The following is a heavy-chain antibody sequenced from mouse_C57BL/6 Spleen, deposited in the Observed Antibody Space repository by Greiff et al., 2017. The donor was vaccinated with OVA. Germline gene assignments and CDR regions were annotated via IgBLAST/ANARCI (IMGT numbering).Heavy chain of an antibody. CDR3: ARRNYGSSYDWYFDV. CDR2: ISSGSSTI. Sequence: EVKLMESGGGLVKPGGSLKLSCAASGFTFSDYGMHWVRQAPEKGLEWVAYISSGSSTIYYADTVKGRFTISRDNAKNTLFLQMTSLRSEDTAMYYCARRNYGSSYDWYFDVWGTGTTVTVSS. V-gene: IGHV5-17*01. D-gene: IGHD1-1*01. J-gene: IGHJ1*03. CDR1: GFTFSDYG.